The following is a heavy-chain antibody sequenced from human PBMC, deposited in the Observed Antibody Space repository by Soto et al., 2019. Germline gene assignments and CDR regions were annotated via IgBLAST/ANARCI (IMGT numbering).Heavy chain of an antibody. CDR1: GYTFTSYD. J-gene: IGHJ4*02. V-gene: IGHV1-8*01. CDR2: MNPNSGNT. CDR3: ARSVEWLASFDY. Sequence: ASVKVSCKASGYTFTSYDINWVRQATGEGLEWMGWMNPNSGNTGYAQKFQGRVTMTRNTSISTAYMELSSLRSEDTAVYYCARSVEWLASFDYWGQGTLVTVSS. D-gene: IGHD6-19*01.